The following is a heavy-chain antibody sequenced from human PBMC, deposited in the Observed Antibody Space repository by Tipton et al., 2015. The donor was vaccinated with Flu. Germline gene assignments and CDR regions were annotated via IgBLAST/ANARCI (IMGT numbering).Heavy chain of an antibody. CDR1: GGSISSSSYY. D-gene: IGHD4-17*01. V-gene: IGHV4-39*07. CDR3: ARDDYGDYSIDY. J-gene: IGHJ4*02. CDR2: IYYSGST. Sequence: TLSLTCTVSGGSISSSSYYWGWIRQPPGKGLEWIGSIYYSGSTYYNPSLKSRVTISVDTSKNQFSLKLSSVTAADSAVYYCARDDYGDYSIDYWGQGTLVTVSS.